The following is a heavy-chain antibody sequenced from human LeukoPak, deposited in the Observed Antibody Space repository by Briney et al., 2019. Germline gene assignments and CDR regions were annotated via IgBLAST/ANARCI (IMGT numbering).Heavy chain of an antibody. CDR3: ARAAGNWFDP. Sequence: SETLSLTCTVSGGSIYSSGTYWSWLRQPPGKGLEWIGYIYYSGSTYYNPSLKSRLTMSLDTSKNQFSLHLSSVTDADTAVYYCARAAGNWFDPWGQGTQVTVSS. CDR2: IYYSGST. J-gene: IGHJ5*02. CDR1: GGSIYSSGTY. V-gene: IGHV4-31*03. D-gene: IGHD6-25*01.